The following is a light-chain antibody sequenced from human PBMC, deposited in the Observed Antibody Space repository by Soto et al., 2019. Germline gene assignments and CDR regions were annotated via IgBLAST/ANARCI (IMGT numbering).Light chain of an antibody. CDR3: CSYTATSLV. Sequence: QSALTQPASVSGSPGQSITISCAGTNSDVGRYNLVSWYQQHPGKAPKLIIFEVNKRPSGVSNRFSASKSGNTASLAISGLQAEDEADYYCCSYTATSLVFGEGTKLTVL. CDR1: NSDVGRYNL. V-gene: IGLV2-23*02. J-gene: IGLJ2*01. CDR2: EVN.